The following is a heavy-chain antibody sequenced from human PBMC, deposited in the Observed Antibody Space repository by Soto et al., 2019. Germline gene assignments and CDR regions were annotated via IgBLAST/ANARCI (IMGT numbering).Heavy chain of an antibody. J-gene: IGHJ4*02. CDR1: GFTFSSYA. CDR2: ISGSGGST. V-gene: IGHV3-23*01. D-gene: IGHD3-3*01. CDR3: AKRFWSAYLVWYYFDY. Sequence: EVQLLESGGGLVQPGGSLRLSCAASGFTFSSYAMNWVRQAPGKGLEWVSAISGSGGSTYYADSVNGRFTISRDNSKNTLYLQMDSLRAEDTAVYYCAKRFWSAYLVWYYFDYWGQGTLVTVSS.